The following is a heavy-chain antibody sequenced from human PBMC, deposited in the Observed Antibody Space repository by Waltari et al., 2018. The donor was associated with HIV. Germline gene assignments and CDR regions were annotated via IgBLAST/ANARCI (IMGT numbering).Heavy chain of an antibody. CDR3: ARDASYFDFWSGGYYYYGLDV. J-gene: IGHJ6*02. V-gene: IGHV3-7*01. D-gene: IGHD3-3*01. CDR1: GFTFSSFW. Sequence: GDSLRLSCATSGFTFSSFWMTWVRQAPGEGLEWVGNIKEDGSETYFVDSVKGRFSIFGDNAKKTMFLQMDSLRVEDTAVYYCARDASYFDFWSGGYYYYGLDVWGQGTTVVVSS. CDR2: IKEDGSET.